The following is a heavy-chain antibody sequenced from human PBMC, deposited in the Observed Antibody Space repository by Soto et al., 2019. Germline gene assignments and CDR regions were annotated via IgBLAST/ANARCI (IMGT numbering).Heavy chain of an antibody. CDR3: ASAYCGGGACYSVPLDC. J-gene: IGHJ4*02. V-gene: IGHV4-31*03. CDR1: GGSISSVGYY. Sequence: SETLSLTCTVSGGSISSVGYYWTWVRQHPGKGLEWIGFIYYSGRTYYSPSLKSRVTISADTSKNQFSLSLSSVTAADTAVYFCASAYCGGGACYSVPLDCWGQGTLVTVS. D-gene: IGHD2-15*01. CDR2: IYYSGRT.